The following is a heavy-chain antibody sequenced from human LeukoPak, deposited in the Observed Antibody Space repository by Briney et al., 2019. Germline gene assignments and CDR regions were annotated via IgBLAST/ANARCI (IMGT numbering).Heavy chain of an antibody. CDR2: ISGSGGST. D-gene: IGHD6-6*01. CDR3: AKAIAARGYFDY. J-gene: IGHJ4*02. CDR1: GFTLNTYA. V-gene: IGHV3-23*01. Sequence: GGSLRLSCEASGFTLNTYAMSWVRQAPGKGLEWVSAISGSGGSTYYADSVKGRFTISRDNSKNTLYLQMNSLRAEDTAVYYCAKAIAARGYFDYWGQGTLVTVSS.